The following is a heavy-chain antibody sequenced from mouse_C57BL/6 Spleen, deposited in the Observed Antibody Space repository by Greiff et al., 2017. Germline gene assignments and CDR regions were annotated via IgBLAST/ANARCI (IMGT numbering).Heavy chain of an antibody. J-gene: IGHJ1*03. CDR1: GFTFSDYY. V-gene: IGHV5-16*01. Sequence: DVKLVESEGGLVQPGSSMKLSCTASGFTFSDYYMAWVRQVPEKGLEWVANINYDGSSTYYLDSLKSRFIISRDNAKNILYLQMSSLKSEDTATYYWARDRDYYGSSAGYFDVWGTGTTVTVSS. CDR2: INYDGSST. D-gene: IGHD1-1*01. CDR3: ARDRDYYGSSAGYFDV.